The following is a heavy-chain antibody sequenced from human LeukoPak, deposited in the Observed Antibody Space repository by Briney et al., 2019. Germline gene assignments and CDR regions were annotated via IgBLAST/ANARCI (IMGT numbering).Heavy chain of an antibody. J-gene: IGHJ4*02. V-gene: IGHV4-34*01. D-gene: IGHD6-19*01. Sequence: KPSETLSLTCAVYGGSFSGYYWSWIRQPPGKGLEWIGEINHSRSTNYNPSLKSRVTISVDTSKNQFSLKLSSVTAADTAVYYCARGDLGSSGWYYFDYWGQGTLVTVSS. CDR3: ARGDLGSSGWYYFDY. CDR2: INHSRST. CDR1: GGSFSGYY.